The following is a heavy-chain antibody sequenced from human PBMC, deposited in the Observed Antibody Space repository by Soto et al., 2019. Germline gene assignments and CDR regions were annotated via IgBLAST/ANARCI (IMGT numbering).Heavy chain of an antibody. D-gene: IGHD4-17*01. J-gene: IGHJ4*02. CDR3: ARDQVKGTMTIL. CDR2: ISYDGSNK. Sequence: GGSLRLSCAASGFTFINYAMHWVRQAPGKGLEWVAVISYDGSNKYYADSVKGRFTISRDNSKKTMYLQMNSLSAEDTAVYHCARDQVKGTMTILWGQGTLVTVSS. CDR1: GFTFINYA. V-gene: IGHV3-30-3*01.